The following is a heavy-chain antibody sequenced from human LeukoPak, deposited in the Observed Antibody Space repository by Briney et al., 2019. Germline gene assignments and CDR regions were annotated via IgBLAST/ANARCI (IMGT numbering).Heavy chain of an antibody. V-gene: IGHV4-39*07. CDR2: INHSGST. CDR3: ARGGESPEYNWFDP. Sequence: SETLSLTCTVSGGSISSSSYYWGWIRQPPGKGLEWIGEINHSGSTNYNPSLKSRVTISVDTSKNQFSLKLSSVTAADTAVYYCARGGESPEYNWFDPWGQGTLVTVSS. D-gene: IGHD3-10*01. J-gene: IGHJ5*02. CDR1: GGSISSSSYY.